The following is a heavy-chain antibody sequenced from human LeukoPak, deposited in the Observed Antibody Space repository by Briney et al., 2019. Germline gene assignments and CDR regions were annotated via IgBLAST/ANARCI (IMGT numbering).Heavy chain of an antibody. V-gene: IGHV3-23*01. CDR1: GFTFSSYA. Sequence: GGSLRLSCAASGFTFSSYAMSWVRQAPGKGLEWVSAISASGGSTYYADSVKGRFTISRDNSKNTLYLQMNSLRAEDTAVYYCATTSCSGGSCYLRYYYYGMDVWGQGTTVTVSS. J-gene: IGHJ6*02. CDR2: ISASGGST. D-gene: IGHD2-15*01. CDR3: ATTSCSGGSCYLRYYYYGMDV.